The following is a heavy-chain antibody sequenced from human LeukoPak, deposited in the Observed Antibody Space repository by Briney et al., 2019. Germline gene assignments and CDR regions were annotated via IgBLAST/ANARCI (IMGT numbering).Heavy chain of an antibody. Sequence: ASVKVSCKASGYTFTGYYMHWVRQAPGQGLEWMRWINPNSGGTNYAQKFQGRVTMTRDTSISTAYMELSRLRSDDTAVYYCARGYYYYYYYMDVWGKGTTVTVSS. J-gene: IGHJ6*03. CDR2: INPNSGGT. V-gene: IGHV1-2*02. CDR1: GYTFTGYY. CDR3: ARGYYYYYYYMDV.